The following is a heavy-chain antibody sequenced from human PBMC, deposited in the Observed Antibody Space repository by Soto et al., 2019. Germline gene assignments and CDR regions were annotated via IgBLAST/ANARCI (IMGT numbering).Heavy chain of an antibody. Sequence: QVQLQESGPGLVKPSQTLSLTCTVSGGSISSGGYYWSWIRQHPGKGLEWIGYIYYSGSTYYNPSLERRLTISVDTSKNQFSLKLRSVTAADTAVYYCARNVDTAMVESFQHWGQGNLVTVSS. CDR2: IYYSGST. CDR3: ARNVDTAMVESFQH. CDR1: GGSISSGGYY. V-gene: IGHV4-31*03. J-gene: IGHJ1*01. D-gene: IGHD5-18*01.